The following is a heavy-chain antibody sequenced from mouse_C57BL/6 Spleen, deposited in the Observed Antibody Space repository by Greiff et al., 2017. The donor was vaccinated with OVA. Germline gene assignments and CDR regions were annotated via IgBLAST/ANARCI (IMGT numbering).Heavy chain of an antibody. CDR2: IYPGDGDT. V-gene: IGHV1-82*01. D-gene: IGHD1-1*01. CDR3: ARESFYYGSSFPWFAY. Sequence: VQLQQSGPELVKPGASVKISCKASGYAFSSSWMNWVKQRPGKGLEWIGRIYPGDGDTNYNGKFKGKATLTADKSSSTAYMQLSSLTSEDSAVYFCARESFYYGSSFPWFAYWGQGTLVTVSA. CDR1: GYAFSSSW. J-gene: IGHJ3*01.